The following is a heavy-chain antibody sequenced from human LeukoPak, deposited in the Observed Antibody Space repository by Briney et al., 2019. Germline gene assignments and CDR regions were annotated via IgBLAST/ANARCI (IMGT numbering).Heavy chain of an antibody. D-gene: IGHD7-27*01. CDR1: GFTFTIYA. V-gene: IGHV3-23*01. CDR3: ARDLPWGYFDY. Sequence: GGSLRLSCAASGFTFTIYAMSWVRQAPGKGLEWVSTLSDSGTNTYYADSVKGRFTISRDNSKNTLYLQMNSLRAEDTAVYYCARDLPWGYFDYWGQGTLVTVSS. CDR2: LSDSGTNT. J-gene: IGHJ4*02.